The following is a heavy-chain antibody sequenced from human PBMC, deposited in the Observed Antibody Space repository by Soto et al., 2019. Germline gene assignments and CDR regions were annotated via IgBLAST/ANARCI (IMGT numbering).Heavy chain of an antibody. Sequence: WGSLRLSCAASGFTFSSYGMHWVRQAPGKGLEWVAVIWYDGSNKYYADSVKGRFTISRDNSKNTLYLQMNSLRAEDTAVYYCARDGADYYGSGSFYGMDVWGQGTTVTVSS. D-gene: IGHD3-10*01. CDR3: ARDGADYYGSGSFYGMDV. J-gene: IGHJ6*02. CDR2: IWYDGSNK. CDR1: GFTFSSYG. V-gene: IGHV3-33*01.